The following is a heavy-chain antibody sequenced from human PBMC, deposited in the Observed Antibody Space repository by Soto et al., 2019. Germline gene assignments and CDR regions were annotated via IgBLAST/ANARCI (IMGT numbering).Heavy chain of an antibody. CDR3: ARAGGYSSGKEFDY. D-gene: IGHD6-19*01. J-gene: IGHJ4*02. CDR1: GFTFSSYA. V-gene: IGHV3-30-3*01. Sequence: QVPLVESGGGVVQPGRSLRLSCAASGFTFSSYAMHWVRQAPGKGLEWVAVISYDGSNKYYADSVKGRFTISRDNSKNTLYLQMNGLRAEDTAVYYCARAGGYSSGKEFDYWGQGTLVTVSS. CDR2: ISYDGSNK.